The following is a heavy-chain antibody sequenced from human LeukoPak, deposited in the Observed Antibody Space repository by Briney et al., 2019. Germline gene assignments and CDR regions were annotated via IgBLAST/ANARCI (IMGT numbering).Heavy chain of an antibody. CDR1: GYTFTGYY. D-gene: IGHD4-23*01. CDR2: INPNSGGT. CDR3: ASFYGGIYYYYGMDV. J-gene: IGHJ6*02. V-gene: IGHV1-2*06. Sequence: ASVKVSCKASGYTFTGYYIHWVRQAPGHGLEWMGRINPNSGGTNYAQKFQGRVTMTRDTSISTAYMELSRLRSDDTAVYYCASFYGGIYYYYGMDVWGQGTTATVSS.